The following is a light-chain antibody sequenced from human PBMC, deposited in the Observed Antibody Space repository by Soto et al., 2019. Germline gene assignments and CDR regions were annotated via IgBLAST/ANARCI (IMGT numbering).Light chain of an antibody. CDR1: QSVSYNC. Sequence: EIVLTQSPGTLSFPPGERATLTCRASQSVSYNCLAWYQQKPGQAPRLLIYGVSSRATGIPDRFSGSGSGTDFTLTISRLEPEDFAVYYCQQYGDSPFTFGPGTKVDLK. CDR3: QQYGDSPFT. J-gene: IGKJ3*01. CDR2: GVS. V-gene: IGKV3-20*01.